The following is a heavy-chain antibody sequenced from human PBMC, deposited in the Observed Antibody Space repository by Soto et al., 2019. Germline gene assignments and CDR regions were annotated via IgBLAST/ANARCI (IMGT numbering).Heavy chain of an antibody. CDR3: ARGTRSGSYYYYGLDV. CDR1: GGTFSSYA. D-gene: IGHD1-26*01. CDR2: IIPIFGTT. J-gene: IGHJ6*02. Sequence: QVQLVQSGADVKKPGSSVKVSCKASGGTFSSYAISWVRQAPGQGLEWMGGIIPIFGTTNYARRFQGRVTITADKSTSTAYMELHSLRSEDTAVYYCARGTRSGSYYYYGLDVWGQGTTVTVSS. V-gene: IGHV1-69*06.